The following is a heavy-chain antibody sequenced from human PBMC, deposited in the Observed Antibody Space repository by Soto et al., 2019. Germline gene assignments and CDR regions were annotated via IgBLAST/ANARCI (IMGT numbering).Heavy chain of an antibody. CDR1: GGSFSGYY. Sequence: SETLSLTCAVYGGSFSGYYWSWIRQPPGKGLEWIGEINHSGSTNYNPSLKSRVTISVDTSKNQFSLKLSSVTAADTAVYYCARLGSIAADDFDYWGQGTLVTVS. CDR3: ARLGSIAADDFDY. V-gene: IGHV4-34*01. D-gene: IGHD6-25*01. CDR2: INHSGST. J-gene: IGHJ4*02.